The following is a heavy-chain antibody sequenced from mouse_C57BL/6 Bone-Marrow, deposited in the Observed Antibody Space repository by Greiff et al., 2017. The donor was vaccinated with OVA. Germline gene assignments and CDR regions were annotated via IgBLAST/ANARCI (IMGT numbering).Heavy chain of an antibody. V-gene: IGHV5-9-1*02. CDR2: ISSGGDYI. D-gene: IGHD2-3*01. CDR1: GFTFSSYA. J-gene: IGHJ4*01. Sequence: DVMLVESGEGLVKPGGSLKLSCAASGFTFSSYAMSWVRQTPEKRLEWVAYISSGGDYIYYADTVKGRFTISRATARNTLYLQMSSLKSEDTAMYYCTREERWLLQYYAMDYWGQGTSVTVSS. CDR3: TREERWLLQYYAMDY.